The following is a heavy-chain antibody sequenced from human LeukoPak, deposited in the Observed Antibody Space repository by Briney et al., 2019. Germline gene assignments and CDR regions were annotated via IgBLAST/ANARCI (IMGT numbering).Heavy chain of an antibody. D-gene: IGHD6-13*01. V-gene: IGHV3-21*01. CDR1: GFTFSSYS. CDR2: ISSSSSYI. J-gene: IGHJ4*02. CDR3: ARGVWAAAGYYFDY. Sequence: GGSLRLSCAASGFTFSSYSMNWVRQAPGKGLEWVSSISSSSSYIYYADSVKGRFTISRDNAKNSLYLQMNSLRAEDTAVYYCARGVWAAAGYYFDYWGQGTLVTVSS.